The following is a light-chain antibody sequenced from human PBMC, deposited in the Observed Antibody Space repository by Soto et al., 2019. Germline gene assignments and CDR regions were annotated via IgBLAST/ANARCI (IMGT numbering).Light chain of an antibody. CDR3: QQYGSYSRT. J-gene: IGKJ1*01. Sequence: DIQMTQSPCTVSELVGDRVTITCRASQSISTSLAWYQQKPGKAPKLLIYLASSLESGVPARFSGSGSATDFTLSISSLQPDDFATYYCQQYGSYSRTFGQGTKVDI. V-gene: IGKV1-5*03. CDR1: QSISTS. CDR2: LAS.